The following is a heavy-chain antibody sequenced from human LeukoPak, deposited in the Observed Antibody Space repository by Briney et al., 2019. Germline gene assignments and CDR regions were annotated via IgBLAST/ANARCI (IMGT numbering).Heavy chain of an antibody. V-gene: IGHV3-21*01. D-gene: IGHD6-13*01. CDR3: ARDTGYSSSWYATGPFDY. CDR2: ISSSSSYI. Sequence: GGSLRLSCAASGFTFSSYIMNWVRQAPGKGLEWVPSISSSSSYIYYADSVKGRFTISRDNAKNSLYLQMNSLRAEDTAVYYCARDTGYSSSWYATGPFDYWGQGTLVTVSS. CDR1: GFTFSSYI. J-gene: IGHJ4*02.